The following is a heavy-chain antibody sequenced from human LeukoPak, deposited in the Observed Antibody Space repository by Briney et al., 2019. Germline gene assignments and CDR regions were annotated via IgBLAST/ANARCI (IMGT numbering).Heavy chain of an antibody. J-gene: IGHJ4*02. D-gene: IGHD5-18*01. CDR2: ISSSGSTI. CDR3: ARVPLAVVDTAMVGDY. Sequence: GGSLRLSCAASGFTFSSYEMNWVRQAPGKGLEWVSYISSSGSTIYYADSVKGRFTISRDNAKNSLYLQMNSPRAEDTAVYYCARVPLAVVDTAMVGDYWGQGTLVTVSS. V-gene: IGHV3-48*03. CDR1: GFTFSSYE.